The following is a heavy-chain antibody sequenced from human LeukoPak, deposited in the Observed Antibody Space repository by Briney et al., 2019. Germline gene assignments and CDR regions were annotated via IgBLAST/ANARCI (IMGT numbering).Heavy chain of an antibody. V-gene: IGHV4-59*01. J-gene: IGHJ6*03. CDR1: GGSFSGYY. Sequence: SETLSLTCAVYGGSFSGYYWSWLRQPPGKGLEWIGYIYYSGSTSYNPPLKSRVTISVDTSQNQFSLKLSSVTAADTAVYYCATGGGYYYMDVWGKGTTVTVSS. CDR3: ATGGGYYYMDV. D-gene: IGHD5-12*01. CDR2: IYYSGST.